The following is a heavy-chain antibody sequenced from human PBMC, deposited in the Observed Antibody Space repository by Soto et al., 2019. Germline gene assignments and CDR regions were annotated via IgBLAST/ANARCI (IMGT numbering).Heavy chain of an antibody. CDR2: ISYDGSNK. CDR1: GFTLSSYA. V-gene: IGHV3-30-3*01. Sequence: PGWCLRLSCAASGFTLSSYAVHWLRQAQGKGLEWVAVISYDGSNKYYADSVKGRFTISRDSSKNTLYLQMNSLRAEDTAVYYCARAGRNGSGSYFLDYYYYGMYVCGQGTAVTVS. D-gene: IGHD3-10*01. J-gene: IGHJ6*02. CDR3: ARAGRNGSGSYFLDYYYYGMYV.